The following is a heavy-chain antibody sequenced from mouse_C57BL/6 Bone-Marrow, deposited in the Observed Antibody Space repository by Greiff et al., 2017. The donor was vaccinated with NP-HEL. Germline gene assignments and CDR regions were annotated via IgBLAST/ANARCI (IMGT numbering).Heavy chain of an antibody. V-gene: IGHV1-7*01. CDR2: INPSSGYT. D-gene: IGHD1-1*01. Sequence: QVQLKQSGAELAKPGASVKLSCKASGYTFTSYWMHWVKQRPGQGLEWIGYINPSSGYTKYNQKFKDKATLTADKSSSTAYMQLSSLTYEESAVYYCTVYYGSRDYAMDYWGQGTSVTVSS. CDR1: GYTFTSYW. CDR3: TVYYGSRDYAMDY. J-gene: IGHJ4*01.